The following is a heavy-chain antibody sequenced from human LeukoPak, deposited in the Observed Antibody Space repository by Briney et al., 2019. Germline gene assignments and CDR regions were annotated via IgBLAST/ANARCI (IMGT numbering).Heavy chain of an antibody. Sequence: GGSLRLSCAAPGFTLNGYWMHWVRQAPGKGLVWVSRINSDGSTTSYADSVKGRFTISRDNSKNSLDLQMNRLRGDDTALYFCVRDSRPGGAMGLYHNFDLWGLGTLVTVSS. CDR1: GFTLNGYW. V-gene: IGHV3-74*01. J-gene: IGHJ4*02. D-gene: IGHD3-16*01. CDR3: VRDSRPGGAMGLYHNFDL. CDR2: INSDGSTT.